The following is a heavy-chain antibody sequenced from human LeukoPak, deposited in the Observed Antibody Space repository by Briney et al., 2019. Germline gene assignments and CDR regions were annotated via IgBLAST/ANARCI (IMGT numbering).Heavy chain of an antibody. D-gene: IGHD5-18*01. J-gene: IGHJ6*02. Sequence: GGSLRLSCAASGFTFSSYAMSWVGQAPGKGLEWVSAISGSGGGTYYADSVKGRFTISRDNSKNTLYLQMNSLRAEDTAVYHCAKTMVTSSYQNYGMDVWGQGTTVTVSS. CDR1: GFTFSSYA. V-gene: IGHV3-23*01. CDR2: ISGSGGGT. CDR3: AKTMVTSSYQNYGMDV.